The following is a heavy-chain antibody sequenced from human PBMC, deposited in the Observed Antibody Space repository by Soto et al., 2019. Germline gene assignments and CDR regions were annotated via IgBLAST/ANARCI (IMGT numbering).Heavy chain of an antibody. Sequence: SETLSLTCTVSGGSISSSSYYWGWIRQPPGKGLEWIGSIYYSGSTYYNPSLKSRVTISVDTSKNQFSLKLSSVTAADTAVYYCANTMVRALWWLDPWGQGTLVTVSS. D-gene: IGHD3-10*01. CDR2: IYYSGST. CDR3: ANTMVRALWWLDP. V-gene: IGHV4-39*01. CDR1: GGSISSSSYY. J-gene: IGHJ5*02.